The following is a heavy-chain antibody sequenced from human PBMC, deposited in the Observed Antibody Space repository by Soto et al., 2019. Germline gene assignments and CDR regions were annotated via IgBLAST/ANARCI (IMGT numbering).Heavy chain of an antibody. CDR3: ARDRQQRTAEYFQH. V-gene: IGHV1-3*01. Sequence: QVQLVQSGAEVKKPGASVKVSCKASGYTFTSYAMHWVRQAPGQRLEWMGWINAGNGNTKYSQKIQGRVTITRDTSASTANMERSSLRSEDTAVYYCARDRQQRTAEYFQHWGQGTLVTVSS. CDR2: INAGNGNT. D-gene: IGHD6-13*01. CDR1: GYTFTSYA. J-gene: IGHJ1*01.